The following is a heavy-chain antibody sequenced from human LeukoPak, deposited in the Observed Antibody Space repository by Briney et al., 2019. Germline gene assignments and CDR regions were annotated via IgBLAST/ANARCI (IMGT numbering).Heavy chain of an antibody. CDR3: ARDPYDSSGL. Sequence: SETLSLTCTVSGGSISSYYWSWIRQPPGKGLEWIGYIYYSGSTNYNPSLKSRVTMSVDTSKNQFSLKLSSVTAADTAVYYCARDPYDSSGLWGQGTLVTVSS. D-gene: IGHD3-22*01. CDR2: IYYSGST. J-gene: IGHJ4*02. CDR1: GGSISSYY. V-gene: IGHV4-59*01.